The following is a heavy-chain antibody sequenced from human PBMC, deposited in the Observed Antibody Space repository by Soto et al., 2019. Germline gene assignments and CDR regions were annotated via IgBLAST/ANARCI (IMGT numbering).Heavy chain of an antibody. Sequence: QVQLVESGGGVVQPGRSLRLSCAASGFSFSNYGMHWVRQAPGKGPQWVAVISYDGSNKYYAHSVKGRFTIARDTFKNTLCVQMNRLRDEDTTVYYCAKGLGVGVATDGTPHYYGMEVWGQGTTVTVSS. CDR3: AKGLGVGVATDGTPHYYGMEV. CDR1: GFSFSNYG. V-gene: IGHV3-30*18. J-gene: IGHJ6*02. D-gene: IGHD6-13*01. CDR2: ISYDGSNK.